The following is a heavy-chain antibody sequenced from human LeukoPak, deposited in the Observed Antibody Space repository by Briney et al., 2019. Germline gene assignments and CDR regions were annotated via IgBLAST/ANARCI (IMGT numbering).Heavy chain of an antibody. CDR1: GGSFSGYY. Sequence: LSLTCAVYGGSFSGYYWSWIRQPPGKGLEWVSYISSSGSTIYYADSVKGRFTISRDNAKNSLYLQMNSLRDEDRAVYYCARDNGGSYFFDSWGQGTLVTVSS. V-gene: IGHV3-11*04. J-gene: IGHJ4*02. D-gene: IGHD1-26*01. CDR3: ARDNGGSYFFDS. CDR2: ISSSGSTI.